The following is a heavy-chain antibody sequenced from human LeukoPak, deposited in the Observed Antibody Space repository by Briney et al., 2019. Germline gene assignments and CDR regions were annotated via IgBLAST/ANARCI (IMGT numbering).Heavy chain of an antibody. CDR3: ARDHKSYYDFWSGYYVMDV. CDR2: INPNSGGT. Sequence: GASVKVSCKASGYTFAGYYMHWVRQAPGQGLEWMGWINPNSGGTNYAQKFQGRVTMTRDTSISAAYMEPSRLRSDDTAVYYCARDHKSYYDFWSGYYVMDVWGKGTTVTVSS. V-gene: IGHV1-2*02. J-gene: IGHJ6*03. D-gene: IGHD3-3*01. CDR1: GYTFAGYY.